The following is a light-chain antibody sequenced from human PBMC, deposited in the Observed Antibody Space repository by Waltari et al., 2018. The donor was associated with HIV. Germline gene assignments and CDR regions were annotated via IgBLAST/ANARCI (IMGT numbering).Light chain of an antibody. J-gene: IGKJ1*01. CDR3: QQSYSTLWT. V-gene: IGKV1-39*01. CDR1: QSISTY. CDR2: NGN. Sequence: DIQMTQSPSPLSASVGGRLTISCRASQSISTYLNWYQQKPGRAPTLLIYNGNILQGGVPSRFSGSGSGTDVTLSISSLQPEDFGTYCCQQSYSTLWTFGPATKV.